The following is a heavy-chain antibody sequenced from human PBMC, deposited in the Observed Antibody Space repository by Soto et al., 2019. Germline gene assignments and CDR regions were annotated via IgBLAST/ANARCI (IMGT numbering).Heavy chain of an antibody. D-gene: IGHD5-18*01. CDR3: ARVSRGYSYGNFDY. CDR2: IIPIFGTA. Sequence: QVQLVQSGAEVKKPGSSVKVSCKASGGTFSSYAISWVRQAPGQGLEWMGGIIPIFGTANYAQKFQGRVTITADESTSTAYRELSSLRSEDTAVYYWARVSRGYSYGNFDYWGQGTLVTVSS. V-gene: IGHV1-69*12. CDR1: GGTFSSYA. J-gene: IGHJ4*02.